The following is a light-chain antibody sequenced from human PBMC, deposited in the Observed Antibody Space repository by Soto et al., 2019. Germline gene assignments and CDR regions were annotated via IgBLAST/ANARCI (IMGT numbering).Light chain of an antibody. CDR1: QPVRNNY. CDR2: AAS. Sequence: EFLLTQCAGTLSLATGERSTLSCRGRQPVRNNYLAWYHEKTGQAPRLLIYAASSRATGIPDRFSGGGYGTDFTLTISRLETEDFAVYYCQQYGGSPRTFGQGTKVDIK. CDR3: QQYGGSPRT. J-gene: IGKJ1*01. V-gene: IGKV3-20*01.